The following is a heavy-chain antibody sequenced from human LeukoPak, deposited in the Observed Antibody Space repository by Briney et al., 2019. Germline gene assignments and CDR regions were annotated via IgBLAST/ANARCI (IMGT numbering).Heavy chain of an antibody. J-gene: IGHJ4*02. CDR2: IYYSGST. D-gene: IGHD6-6*01. Sequence: KSSETLSLTCTVSGGSISSSSYYWGWIRQPPGKGLEWIGSIYYSGSTYYNPSLKSRVTISVDTSKNQFSLKLSSVTAADTAVYYCARGTAARLRLVYWGQGTLVTVSS. V-gene: IGHV4-39*07. CDR1: GGSISSSSYY. CDR3: ARGTAARLRLVY.